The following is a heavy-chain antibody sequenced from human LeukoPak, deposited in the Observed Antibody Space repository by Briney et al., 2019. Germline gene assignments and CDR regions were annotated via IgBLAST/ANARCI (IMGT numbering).Heavy chain of an antibody. V-gene: IGHV3-7*01. CDR2: MKGDESEI. CDR1: GFTFSTYW. J-gene: IGHJ3*01. CDR3: ARPAYTAAYDL. Sequence: LSGGSLRLSCAASGFTFSTYWMTWVRQAPGKGLEWVANMKGDESEIHYVDSVKGRFTISRDNAKNSLYLQMNSLRAEDTAVYYCARPAYTAAYDLWGQGTMVTVSS. D-gene: IGHD3-16*01.